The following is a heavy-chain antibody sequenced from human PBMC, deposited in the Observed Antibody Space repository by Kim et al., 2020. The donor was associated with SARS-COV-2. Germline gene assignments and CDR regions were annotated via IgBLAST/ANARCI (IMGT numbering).Heavy chain of an antibody. V-gene: IGHV1-2*06. CDR1: GYTFTGYY. CDR2: INPNSGGT. J-gene: IGHJ3*02. Sequence: ASVKVSCKASGYTFTGYYMHWVRQAPGQGLEWMGRINPNSGGTNYAQKFQGRVTMTRDTSISTAYMELSRLRSDDTAVYYCARDPPISEMESAFDIWGQGTMVTVSS. CDR3: ARDPPISEMESAFDI. D-gene: IGHD3-3*01.